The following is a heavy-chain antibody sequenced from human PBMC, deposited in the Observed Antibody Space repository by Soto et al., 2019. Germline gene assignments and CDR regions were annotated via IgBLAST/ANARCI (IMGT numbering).Heavy chain of an antibody. D-gene: IGHD3-22*01. Sequence: GASVKGSCKASGYTLTSYGVSWVRQAPGQGLEWMGWISAYNGNTNYAQKLQGRVTMTSDTSTSTAYMELRSLRSDDTAVYYCASFYDSSGYDAFDIWGQGTMVTVSS. CDR2: ISAYNGNT. J-gene: IGHJ3*02. CDR3: ASFYDSSGYDAFDI. CDR1: GYTLTSYG. V-gene: IGHV1-18*01.